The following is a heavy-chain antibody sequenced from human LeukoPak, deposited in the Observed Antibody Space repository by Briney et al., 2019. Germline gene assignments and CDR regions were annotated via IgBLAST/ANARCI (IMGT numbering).Heavy chain of an antibody. J-gene: IGHJ6*03. CDR2: IIPILGIA. Sequence: GASVKVSCKASGGTFSSYAISWVRQAPGQGLEWMGRIIPILGIANYAQKFQGRVTITADKSTSTAYMELSSLRSEDTAVYYCARVMGYSAPGSHPYYYYMDVWGTGTTVTVSS. CDR1: GGTFSSYA. D-gene: IGHD4-23*01. CDR3: ARVMGYSAPGSHPYYYYMDV. V-gene: IGHV1-69*04.